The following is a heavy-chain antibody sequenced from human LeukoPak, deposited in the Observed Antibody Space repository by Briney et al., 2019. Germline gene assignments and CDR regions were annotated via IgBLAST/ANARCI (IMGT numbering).Heavy chain of an antibody. CDR1: GFTFSRDA. CDR2: ISSNSDTH. CDR3: AKELGTMIDVY. V-gene: IGHV3-23*01. D-gene: IGHD3-22*01. Sequence: GSPRLSCAASGFTFSRDAMSWVRQAPGKGLEWVSAISSNSDTHLYADSVKGRFTISRDNSKNTVYLQMNSLRAEDTAVYYCAKELGTMIDVYWGQGTLVTVSS. J-gene: IGHJ4*02.